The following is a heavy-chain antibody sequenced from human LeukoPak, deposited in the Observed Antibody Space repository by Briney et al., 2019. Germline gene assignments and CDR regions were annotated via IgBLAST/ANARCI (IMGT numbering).Heavy chain of an antibody. V-gene: IGHV4-61*02. CDR2: MSTSGST. CDR1: GGSISSGNYF. CDR3: ARGKNGYTILDS. D-gene: IGHD5-24*01. Sequence: SETLSLTCTVSGGSISSGNYFWSWIRQPAGKAPEWIGRMSTSGSTDYNPSLKSRVSISVDKAKNLFSLRLTSVTAADTAVYYCARGKNGYTILDSWGQGTLVTVSS. J-gene: IGHJ4*02.